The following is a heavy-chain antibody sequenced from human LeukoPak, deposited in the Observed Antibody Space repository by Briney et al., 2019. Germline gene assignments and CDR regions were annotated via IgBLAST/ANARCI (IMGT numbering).Heavy chain of an antibody. D-gene: IGHD1-1*01. CDR1: GGPVSSGSYY. V-gene: IGHV4-61*01. J-gene: IGHJ5*02. Sequence: PSETLSLTCTVSGGPVSSGSYYWSWIRQPPGKGLEWIGYIYYSGSTNYNPSLKSRVTISVDTSKNQFSLKLSSVTAADTAVYYCARARVRWFDPWGQGTLVTVSS. CDR3: ARARVRWFDP. CDR2: IYYSGST.